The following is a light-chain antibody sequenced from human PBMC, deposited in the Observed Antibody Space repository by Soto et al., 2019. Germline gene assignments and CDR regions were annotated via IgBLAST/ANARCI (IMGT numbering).Light chain of an antibody. CDR3: QETYTTSWA. V-gene: IGKV1-39*01. J-gene: IGKJ1*01. Sequence: DIQITQSPSSLSASVLYRVTISCLSSQTITNFLNWYQEKPGRAPNLLIFAASSLYDGVPSRFSGSGSGTEFTLTISSLQPEDSATYYCQETYTTSWAFGLGTKVDIK. CDR2: AAS. CDR1: QTITNF.